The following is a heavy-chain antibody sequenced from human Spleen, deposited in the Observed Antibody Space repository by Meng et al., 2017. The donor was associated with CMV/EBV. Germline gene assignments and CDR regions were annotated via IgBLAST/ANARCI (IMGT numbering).Heavy chain of an antibody. CDR1: GGSFNDYY. Sequence: SETLSLTCAVYGGSFNDYYCSWIRQFPGKGLEWIGEINHSGSTNYNPSLKSRATVSVDTSKNHFSLEVRSVTAADTAVYYCASLEYCSSTSCYRNWFDPWGQGTLVTVSS. J-gene: IGHJ5*02. CDR3: ASLEYCSSTSCYRNWFDP. D-gene: IGHD2-2*01. CDR2: INHSGST. V-gene: IGHV4-34*01.